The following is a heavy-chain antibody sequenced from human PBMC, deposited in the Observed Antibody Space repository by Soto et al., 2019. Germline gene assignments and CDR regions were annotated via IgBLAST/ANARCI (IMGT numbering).Heavy chain of an antibody. V-gene: IGHV3-30*18. CDR1: GFTFSSYW. CDR3: AKDYHIAVAGIGSH. CDR2: ISYDGSNK. D-gene: IGHD6-19*01. J-gene: IGHJ4*02. Sequence: GGSLRLSCAASGFTFSSYWMSWVRQAPGKGLEWVAVISYDGSNKYYADSVKGRFTISRDNSKNTLYLQMNSLRAEDTAVYYCAKDYHIAVAGIGSHWGQGTLVTVSS.